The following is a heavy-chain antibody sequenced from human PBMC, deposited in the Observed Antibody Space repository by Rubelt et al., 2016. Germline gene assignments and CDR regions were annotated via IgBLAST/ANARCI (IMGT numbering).Heavy chain of an antibody. CDR3: AKKTHDYDSDGYCDY. CDR1: ELTFSNYA. CDR2: ISGSGGST. Sequence: EVQLVESGGGLVQPGGSLRLSCAASELTFSNYAMTWVRQAPGKGLEWVSSISGSGGSTYYADSVKGRFTISRDNSKNTLYLQMNSLRAEDTAVYYCAKKTHDYDSDGYCDYWGQGTLVTVSS. D-gene: IGHD3-22*01. J-gene: IGHJ4*02. V-gene: IGHV3-23*04.